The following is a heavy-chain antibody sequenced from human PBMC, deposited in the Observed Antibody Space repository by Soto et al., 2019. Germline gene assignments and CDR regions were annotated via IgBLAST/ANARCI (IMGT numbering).Heavy chain of an antibody. J-gene: IGHJ4*02. CDR2: LYNDERT. CDR1: RTSGSSHY. CDR3: EREPLAHSYFAF. V-gene: IGHV4-4*07. Sequence: PSETLSLTSTASRTSGSSHYWSRIRQPAGKGLEWLGRLYNDERTNYNPSPKSRVTMSMDTPKNQFSLKLTSVTAADSAVYFCEREPLAHSYFAFWGQGSLVTVSS.